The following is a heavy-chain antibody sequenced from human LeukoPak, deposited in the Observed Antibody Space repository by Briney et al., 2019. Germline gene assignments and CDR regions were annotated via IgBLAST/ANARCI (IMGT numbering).Heavy chain of an antibody. CDR1: GNTFTDYY. Sequence: GASVKVSCKASGNTFTDYYMHWVRQAPGQGLEWMGWINTHSGGTSYAQKFQGRVTMTRDTSISTGFMELKSLGSDDTAVYYCARSRISAPVDYWGQGTLVTVSS. J-gene: IGHJ4*02. CDR2: INTHSGGT. D-gene: IGHD6-6*01. CDR3: ARSRISAPVDY. V-gene: IGHV1-2*02.